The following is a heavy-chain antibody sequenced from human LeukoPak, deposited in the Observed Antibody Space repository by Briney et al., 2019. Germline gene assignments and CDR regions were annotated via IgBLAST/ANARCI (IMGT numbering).Heavy chain of an antibody. D-gene: IGHD4/OR15-4a*01. CDR1: GFTVSSNS. CDR2: IYSDNT. V-gene: IGHV3-53*01. J-gene: IGHJ4*02. CDR3: ARRAGAYSHPYDY. Sequence: GGSLRLSCTVSGFTVSSNSMSWVRQAPGKGLEWVSFIYSDNTHYSDSVKGRFTISRDNSKNTLYLQTNSLRAEDTAVYYCARRAGAYSHPYDYWGQGTLVTVSS.